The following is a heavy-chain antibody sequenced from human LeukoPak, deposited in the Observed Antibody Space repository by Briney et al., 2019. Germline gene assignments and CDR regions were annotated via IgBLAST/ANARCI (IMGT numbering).Heavy chain of an antibody. CDR3: ARPIPFDWYFDL. D-gene: IGHD3-16*01. J-gene: IGHJ2*01. CDR2: IYYSGTT. Sequence: SETLSLTCTVSGGSISSSNYYWGWIRQPPGKGLEWIGSIYYSGTTYYNSSLKSRVTISIDMSKNQISLKLSSVTAADTAVYYCARPIPFDWYFDLWGRGTLVTASS. CDR1: GGSISSSNYY. V-gene: IGHV4-39*01.